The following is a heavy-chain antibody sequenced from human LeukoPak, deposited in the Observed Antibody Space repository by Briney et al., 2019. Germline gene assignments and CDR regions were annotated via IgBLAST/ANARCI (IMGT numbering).Heavy chain of an antibody. CDR3: ARFAVHRRLAVTGQFGLDY. V-gene: IGHV1-46*01. Sequence: ASVKVSCKASGYTFGTHWMHWVRQAPGQGLEWMAIINPSGDVRSYAQKFQGRVTVTRDMSTRTVYMELSDLRPEDTAVYYCARFAVHRRLAVTGQFGLDYWGQGTLVTVSS. CDR1: GYTFGTHW. CDR2: INPSGDVR. J-gene: IGHJ4*02. D-gene: IGHD6-19*01.